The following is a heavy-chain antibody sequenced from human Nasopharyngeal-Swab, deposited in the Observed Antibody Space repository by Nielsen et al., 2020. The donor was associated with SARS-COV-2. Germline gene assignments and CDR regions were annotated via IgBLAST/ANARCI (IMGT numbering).Heavy chain of an antibody. V-gene: IGHV4-39*01. J-gene: IGHJ6*03. D-gene: IGHD2-15*01. Sequence: RQCPGKGLEWIGSIYYSGATYYSPSLKSRLTISVDTSQNQFSLTVSSVTASDTAVYYCVRDNYYHYYMDVWGQGTTVTVSS. CDR2: IYYSGAT. CDR3: VRDNYYHYYMDV.